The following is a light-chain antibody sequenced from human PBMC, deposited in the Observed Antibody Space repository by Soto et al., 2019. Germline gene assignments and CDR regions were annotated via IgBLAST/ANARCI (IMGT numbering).Light chain of an antibody. CDR1: ISNIGSHS. J-gene: IGLJ3*02. V-gene: IGLV1-44*01. CDR2: ANN. CDR3: ASWDESMTGWV. Sequence: QSVLIQPPSASGAPGQKVTISCSGSISNIGSHSVNWYQQLPGAAPKVVVFANNERASGVPDRISGSKSGASASLAISGLQSEDEADYYCASWDESMTGWVFGGGTKLT.